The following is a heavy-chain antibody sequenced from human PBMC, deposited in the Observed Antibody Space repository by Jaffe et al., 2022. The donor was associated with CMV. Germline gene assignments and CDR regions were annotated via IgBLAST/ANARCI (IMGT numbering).Heavy chain of an antibody. CDR1: GFTVSSNY. V-gene: IGHV3-53*01. Sequence: EVQLVESGGGLIQPGGSLRLSCAASGFTVSSNYMSWVRQAPGKGLEWVSVIYSGGSTYYADSVKGRFTISRDNSKNTLYLQMNSLRAEDTAVYYCASYYYDSSGYSDAFDIWGQGTMVTVSS. CDR2: IYSGGST. D-gene: IGHD3-22*01. J-gene: IGHJ3*02. CDR3: ASYYYDSSGYSDAFDI.